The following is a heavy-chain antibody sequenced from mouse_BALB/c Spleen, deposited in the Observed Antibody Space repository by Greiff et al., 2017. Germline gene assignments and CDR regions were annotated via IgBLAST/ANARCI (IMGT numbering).Heavy chain of an antibody. CDR1: GFSLTSYG. CDR3: ARDEAYGNYPY. D-gene: IGHD2-1*01. J-gene: IGHJ4*01. Sequence: VQVVESGPGLVAPSQSLSITCTVSGFSLTSYGVHWVRQPPGKGLEWLGVIWAGGSTNYNSALMSRLSISKDNSKSQVFLKMNSLQTDDTAMYYCARDEAYGNYPYWGQGTSVTVSS. V-gene: IGHV2-9*02. CDR2: IWAGGST.